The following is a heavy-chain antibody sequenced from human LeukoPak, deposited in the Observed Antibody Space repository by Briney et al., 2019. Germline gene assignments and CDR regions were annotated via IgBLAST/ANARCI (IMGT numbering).Heavy chain of an antibody. CDR1: GFTFNNYA. CDR2: INSDGSST. J-gene: IGHJ4*02. Sequence: GGSLRLSCAASGFTFNNYAMGWVRQAPGKGLEWVSRINSDGSSTSYADSVKGRFTITRDNAKNTLYLQMNSLRAEDTAVYYCARDDGGLLPFDYWGQGTLVTVSS. D-gene: IGHD1-26*01. V-gene: IGHV3-74*01. CDR3: ARDDGGLLPFDY.